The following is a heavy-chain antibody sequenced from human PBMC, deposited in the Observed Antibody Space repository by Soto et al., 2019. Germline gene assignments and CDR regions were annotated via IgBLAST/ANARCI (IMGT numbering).Heavy chain of an antibody. CDR2: VTSSSTYI. J-gene: IGHJ4*02. CDR3: ARDLGIAATVTFDY. CDR1: GFTFRTYS. Sequence: EVLLVKSGGGLVKPGGSLRLSCAASGFTFRTYSMMWVRQAPGKGLEWVSSVTSSSTYIYYADSVKGRFTISRDDAKSSLYLQMNSLRAEDTALYYCARDLGIAATVTFDYWGQGALVTVSS. D-gene: IGHD6-13*01. V-gene: IGHV3-21*01.